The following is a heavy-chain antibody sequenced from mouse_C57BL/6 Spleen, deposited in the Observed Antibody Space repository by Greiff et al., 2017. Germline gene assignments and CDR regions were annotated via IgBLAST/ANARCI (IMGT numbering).Heavy chain of an antibody. D-gene: IGHD1-1*01. CDR3: ARTTTVVPFAY. V-gene: IGHV1-82*01. CDR1: GYAFSSSW. Sequence: QVQLKESGPELVKPGASVKISCKASGYAFSSSWMNWVKQRPGKGLEWIGRIYPGDGDTNYNRKFKGKATLTADKSSSTAYLQLSSLTSEDSAVYFCARTTTVVPFAYWGQGTLVTVSA. J-gene: IGHJ3*01. CDR2: IYPGDGDT.